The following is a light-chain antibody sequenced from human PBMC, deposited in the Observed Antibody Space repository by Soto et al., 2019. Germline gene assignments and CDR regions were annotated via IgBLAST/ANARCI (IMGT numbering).Light chain of an antibody. Sequence: IVLTQSPGTLSLSTGERAPLSSRASQSVSSNHLAWYQQKPGQAPRLLIYGGSTRATGIPVRFSGSGSETEFTLTITRLEPEDFAMYYCQQYSSSRTFGQGTKVDIK. CDR3: QQYSSSRT. CDR1: QSVSSNH. V-gene: IGKV3-20*01. J-gene: IGKJ1*01. CDR2: GGS.